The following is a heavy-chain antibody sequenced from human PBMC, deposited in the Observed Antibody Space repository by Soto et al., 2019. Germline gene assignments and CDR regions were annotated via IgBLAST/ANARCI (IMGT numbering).Heavy chain of an antibody. J-gene: IGHJ4*02. CDR1: GFTFTSYA. D-gene: IGHD4-4*01. V-gene: IGHV3-30*09. CDR2: ISPDGVNK. Sequence: QVQLVEPGGGVVQPGGSLRLSCKASGFTFTSYAIHWLRQAPGKGLEWVPVISPDGVNKHSAEPVRGRFVISRDNSKNTVHLEMNRLRLDDTAVYFCARRLTTTVSALGYWGQGSLVNVSS. CDR3: ARRLTTTVSALGY.